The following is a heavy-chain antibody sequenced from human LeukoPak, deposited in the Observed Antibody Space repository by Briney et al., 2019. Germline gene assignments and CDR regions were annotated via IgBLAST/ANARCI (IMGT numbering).Heavy chain of an antibody. CDR3: ATHHSTKGFDY. Sequence: GGSLRLSCAASGFTFSDYYMSWIRQAPGEGLQWVSHISSGGSARYYADSVKGRFTISRDNTKNSLYLQMNSLRAEDTAVYYCATHHSTKGFDYWGQGTLVTVSS. CDR2: ISSGGSAR. D-gene: IGHD2-15*01. CDR1: GFTFSDYY. J-gene: IGHJ4*02. V-gene: IGHV3-11*04.